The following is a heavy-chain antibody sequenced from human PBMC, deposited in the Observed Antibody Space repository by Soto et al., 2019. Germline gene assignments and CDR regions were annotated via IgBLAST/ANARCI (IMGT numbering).Heavy chain of an antibody. CDR2: ISDDGSNQ. D-gene: IGHD4-17*01. J-gene: IGHJ4*02. CDR1: GFTFSLYG. CDR3: AKDWGDGDYVFDF. Sequence: QVQLVESGGGVVQPGRSLRLSCAASGFTFSLYGIHWVRQAPGKGLEWVALISDDGSNQYFADSVKGRFTISRDNSNNTLSLQMNSLRPEDTAVYFCAKDWGDGDYVFDFWGQGTLVTVSS. V-gene: IGHV3-30*18.